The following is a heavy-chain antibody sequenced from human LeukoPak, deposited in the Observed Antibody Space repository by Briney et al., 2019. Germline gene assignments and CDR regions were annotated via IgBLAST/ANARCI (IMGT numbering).Heavy chain of an antibody. V-gene: IGHV3-7*01. CDR2: MRQDGSEI. CDR1: GFPFNVQT. J-gene: IGHJ4*02. CDR3: ARGGATRGRFEN. Sequence: GGSLRLSCAASGFPFNVQTMSWVRQAPGKGLDWVASMRQDGSEIYYVDSVKGRFTISRDNPKNSLNLQMNSLRAEDTAVYYRARGGATRGRFENWGQGTLATVSS. D-gene: IGHD1-26*01.